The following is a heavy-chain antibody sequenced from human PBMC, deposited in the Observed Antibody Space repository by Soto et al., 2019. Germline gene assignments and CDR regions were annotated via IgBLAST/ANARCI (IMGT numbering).Heavy chain of an antibody. CDR2: MNPNSGNT. J-gene: IGHJ6*02. CDR3: ARIRPWYNCNPGVSNGMDV. V-gene: IGHV1-8*01. CDR1: GYTFTSYD. D-gene: IGHD1-20*01. Sequence: QVQLVQSGAEVKKPGASVKVSCKASGYTFTSYDINWVRQATGQGLEWMGWMNPNSGNTGYAQKIQGRVTMTRNTSISTAYMALISLRSEDTAVYYCARIRPWYNCNPGVSNGMDVWGQGTTVTVSS.